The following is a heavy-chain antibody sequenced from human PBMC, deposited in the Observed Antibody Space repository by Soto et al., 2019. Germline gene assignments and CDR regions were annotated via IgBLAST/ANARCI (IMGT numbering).Heavy chain of an antibody. J-gene: IGHJ6*03. D-gene: IGHD3-10*01. CDR2: MNPNSGNT. V-gene: IGHV1-8*01. CDR1: GYTFTCYD. CDR3: ARGLLWFGELLSNMDV. Sequence: ASVKVSCKASGYTFTCYDINWVRQATGQGLEWMGWMNPNSGNTGYAQKFQGRVTMTRNTSISTAYMELSSLRSEDTAVYYCARGLLWFGELLSNMDVWGKGTTVTVS.